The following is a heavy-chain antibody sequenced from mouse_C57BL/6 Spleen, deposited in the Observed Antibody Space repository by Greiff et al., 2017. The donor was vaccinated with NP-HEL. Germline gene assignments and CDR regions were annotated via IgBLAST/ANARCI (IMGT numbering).Heavy chain of an antibody. Sequence: EVKVVESGPELVKPGASVKIPCKASGYTFTDYNMDWVKQSHGKSLEWIGDINPNNGGTIYNQKFKGKATLTVDKSSSTAYMELRSLTSEDTAVYYCARGVTTVVDYFDYWGQGTTLTVSS. J-gene: IGHJ2*01. CDR2: INPNNGGT. V-gene: IGHV1-18*01. D-gene: IGHD1-1*01. CDR3: ARGVTTVVDYFDY. CDR1: GYTFTDYN.